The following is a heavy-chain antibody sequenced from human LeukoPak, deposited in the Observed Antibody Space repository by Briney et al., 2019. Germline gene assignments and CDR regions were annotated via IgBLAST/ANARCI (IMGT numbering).Heavy chain of an antibody. CDR3: AKFLTGQYDAFDI. D-gene: IGHD3-9*01. Sequence: GGSLRLSCAASGFTFSNFYMSWIRQAPGKGLEWVLFISSASTYTNFADSVKGRFTVSRDNAKISLFLQMNSLRAEDAAVYYCAKFLTGQYDAFDIWGQGTMVTVSA. V-gene: IGHV3-11*03. J-gene: IGHJ3*02. CDR2: ISSASTYT. CDR1: GFTFSNFY.